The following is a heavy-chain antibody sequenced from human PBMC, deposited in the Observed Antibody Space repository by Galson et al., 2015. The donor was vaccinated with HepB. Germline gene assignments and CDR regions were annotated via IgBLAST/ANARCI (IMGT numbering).Heavy chain of an antibody. Sequence: LRLSCAASGFTFDDYAMHWVRQAPGKGLEWVSGISWNSGSIGYADSVKGRFTISRDNAKNSLYLQMNSLRAEDTALYYCAKDLYDSSGYYYVPGAWGQGTLVTVSS. CDR2: ISWNSGSI. J-gene: IGHJ5*02. CDR3: AKDLYDSSGYYYVPGA. CDR1: GFTFDDYA. D-gene: IGHD3-22*01. V-gene: IGHV3-9*01.